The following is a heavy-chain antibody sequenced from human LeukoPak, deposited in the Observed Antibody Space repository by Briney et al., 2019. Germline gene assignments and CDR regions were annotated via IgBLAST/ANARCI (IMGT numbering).Heavy chain of an antibody. D-gene: IGHD2-2*01. CDR3: ARDGEDIVVVPADKGNAFDI. CDR2: IYSGGST. Sequence: GGSLRLSCAASGFTVSSNYMSWVRQAPGKGLEWVSVIYSGGSTYYADSVKGRFTISRDNSKNTLYLQMNSLRAEDTAVYYCARDGEDIVVVPADKGNAFDIWGQGTMVTVSS. CDR1: GFTVSSNY. J-gene: IGHJ3*02. V-gene: IGHV3-66*01.